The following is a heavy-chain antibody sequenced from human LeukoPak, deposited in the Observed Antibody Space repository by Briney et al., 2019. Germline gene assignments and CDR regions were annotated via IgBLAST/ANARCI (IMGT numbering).Heavy chain of an antibody. CDR3: ARAALYCTGGSCYFYAFDI. J-gene: IGHJ3*02. CDR1: GFTFTAYY. Sequence: ASVTVSCKASGFTFTAYYMHWVRQAPGQGVEWMGWINPNSGGTNYAQQFQGRVTMTRDTSISTAYMELSGLRSDDTAGYSCARAALYCTGGSCYFYAFDIWGQGTMVTVSS. CDR2: INPNSGGT. D-gene: IGHD2-15*01. V-gene: IGHV1-2*02.